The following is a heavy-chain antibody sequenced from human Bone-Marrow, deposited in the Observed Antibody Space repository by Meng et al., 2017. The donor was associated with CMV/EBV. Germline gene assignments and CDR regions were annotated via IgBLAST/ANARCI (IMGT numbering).Heavy chain of an antibody. CDR3: AREQSIAARHDAFDI. CDR1: RGPISSSHW. V-gene: IGHV4-4*02. Sequence: SRGPISSSHWWSWVRQPPGKGLEWIGEIYHSGSTNDNPSLKSRVTISVDKSKNQFSPKLSSVTAADTAVYYCAREQSIAARHDAFDIWGQGTMVTVSS. D-gene: IGHD6-6*01. CDR2: IYHSGST. J-gene: IGHJ3*02.